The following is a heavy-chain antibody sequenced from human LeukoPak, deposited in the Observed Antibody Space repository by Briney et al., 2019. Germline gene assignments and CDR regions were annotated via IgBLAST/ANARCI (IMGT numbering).Heavy chain of an antibody. CDR3: ARDLNTRKAPAGV. CDR1: GFTVNSNY. V-gene: IGHV3-53*05. D-gene: IGHD3-3*01. J-gene: IGHJ4*02. CDR2: IYGGGST. Sequence: GGSLRLSCEASGFTVNSNYMSWVRQAPGKGLEWVSVIYGGGSTYYADSVKGRFTISRDTSKNTLYLQMNSLRAEDTAVYYCARDLNTRKAPAGVWGQGTLVTVSS.